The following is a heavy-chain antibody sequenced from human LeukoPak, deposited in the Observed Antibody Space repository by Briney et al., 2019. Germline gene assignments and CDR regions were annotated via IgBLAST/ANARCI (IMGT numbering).Heavy chain of an antibody. D-gene: IGHD1-26*01. V-gene: IGHV3-21*01. CDR2: ISSSSSYI. J-gene: IGHJ3*02. CDR3: ARAPYRPSIVGATPDAFDI. Sequence: PGGSLRLSCAASGFTFSSYSMNWVRQAPGKGLEWVSSISSSSSYIYYADSVKGRFTISRDNAKNSLYLQMNSLRAEDTAVYYCARAPYRPSIVGATPDAFDIWGQGTMVTVSS. CDR1: GFTFSSYS.